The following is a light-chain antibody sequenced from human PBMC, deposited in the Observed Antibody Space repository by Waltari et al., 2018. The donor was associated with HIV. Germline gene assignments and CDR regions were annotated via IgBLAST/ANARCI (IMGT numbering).Light chain of an antibody. CDR2: DVS. CDR1: NNYNH. CDR3: CSYAGGSTLV. V-gene: IGLV2-23*02. Sequence: ITISCSGTNNYNHVSWYHQYPGKAPKLLLYDVSKRPSGVSNRFSGSKSGNTASLTISGLQAEDEGDYHCCSYAGGSTLVFGGGTKLTVL. J-gene: IGLJ2*01.